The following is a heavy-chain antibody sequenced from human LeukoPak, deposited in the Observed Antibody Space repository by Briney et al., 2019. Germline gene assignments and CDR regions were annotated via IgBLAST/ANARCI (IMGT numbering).Heavy chain of an antibody. CDR3: AKREKGTTGRFFDY. J-gene: IGHJ4*02. V-gene: IGHV3-23*01. D-gene: IGHD4-17*01. CDR2: ISEGVGNT. Sequence: GGSLRLSCAASGFTFTNYAMTWVRQAPGKGLEWVSGISEGVGNTYSDSVMGRCTISRDHSKNTLYLQMNSLRAEDTALYYCAKREKGTTGRFFDYWGQGTLVTVSS. CDR1: GFTFTNYA.